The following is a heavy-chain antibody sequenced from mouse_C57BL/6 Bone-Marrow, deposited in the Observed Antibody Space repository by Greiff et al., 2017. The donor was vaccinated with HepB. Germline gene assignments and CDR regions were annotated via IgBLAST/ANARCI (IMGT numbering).Heavy chain of an antibody. CDR1: GYTFTSYG. V-gene: IGHV1-81*01. D-gene: IGHD1-1*01. Sequence: QVQLKHSGAELARPGASVKLSCKASGYTFTSYGISWVKQRTGQGLEWIGEIYPRSGNTYYNEKFKGKATLTADKSSSTAYMALRSLTSEDSAVYFCARAVEYYGSSYWGQGTTLTVSS. J-gene: IGHJ2*01. CDR2: IYPRSGNT. CDR3: ARAVEYYGSSY.